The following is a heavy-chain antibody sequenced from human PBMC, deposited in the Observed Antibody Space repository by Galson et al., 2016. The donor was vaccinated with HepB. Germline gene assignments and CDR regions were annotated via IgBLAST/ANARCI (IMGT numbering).Heavy chain of an antibody. D-gene: IGHD3-22*01. J-gene: IGHJ6*02. CDR3: ARAYYYDSSGYGHDHYYYGMDV. V-gene: IGHV1-69*13. CDR1: GGTFSSYI. Sequence: SVKVSCKASGGTFSSYIISWMRQAPGQGLEWMGGILPMFSTSNYAQTFQGRVTITADESTNTAFMELRSLRSEDTAVYYCARAYYYDSSGYGHDHYYYGMDVWGQGTTVTVSS. CDR2: ILPMFSTS.